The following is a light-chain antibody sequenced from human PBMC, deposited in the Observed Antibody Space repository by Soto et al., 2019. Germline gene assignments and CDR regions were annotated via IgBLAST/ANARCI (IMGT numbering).Light chain of an antibody. CDR3: QVWDSSTAV. Sequence: SYELTQPLSVSVALGQTARITCGGNNIESRNVHWYRQRPGQAPVLVIYRDSSRPSGIPERFSGSNSGNTATLTISRAQAGDEADYYCQVWDSSTAVFGGGTKLTVL. CDR2: RDS. CDR1: NIESRN. V-gene: IGLV3-9*01. J-gene: IGLJ3*02.